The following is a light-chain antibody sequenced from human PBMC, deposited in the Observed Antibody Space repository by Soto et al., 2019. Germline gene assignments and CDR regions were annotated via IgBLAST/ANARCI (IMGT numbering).Light chain of an antibody. CDR3: QQYNDWPPST. CDR2: GAS. Sequence: EIVLTQFPGTLSLSPGERATLSCRASQSVSSNYLAWYQQRPGQPPNLLIFGASNRAPGIPDRFSGSGSGTDFTLPISRLEPEDFAVYYCQQYNDWPPSTFGQGTKVEIK. CDR1: QSVSSNY. J-gene: IGKJ1*01. V-gene: IGKV3-20*01.